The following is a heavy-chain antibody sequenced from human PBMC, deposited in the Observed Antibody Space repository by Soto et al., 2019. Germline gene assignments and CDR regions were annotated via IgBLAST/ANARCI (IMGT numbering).Heavy chain of an antibody. V-gene: IGHV3-48*01. CDR2: VSSGSHTR. CDR3: TRDDANMARDSGMDV. CDR1: GFTFSNFD. J-gene: IGHJ6*02. Sequence: SLRLSCTASGFTFSNFDMNWVRRAPGQGLEWLSYVSSGSHTRYYADSVRGRFTISRDDAKKSIYLQLNGLRPEDTALYYCTRDDANMARDSGMDVWGQGTTVTVSS.